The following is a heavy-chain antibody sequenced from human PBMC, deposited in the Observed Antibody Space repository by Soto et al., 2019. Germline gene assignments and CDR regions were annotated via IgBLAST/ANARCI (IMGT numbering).Heavy chain of an antibody. CDR2: IWYDGSNK. Sequence: QVQLVESGGGVVQPGRSLRLSCAASGFTFSSYGMHWVRQAPGKGPEWVAVIWYDGSNKYYADSVKGRFTISRDNSKNTLYLQMNSLRAEDTAVYYCARGGSGWYYYMDVWGKGTTVTVSS. CDR1: GFTFSSYG. V-gene: IGHV3-33*01. CDR3: ARGGSGWYYYMDV. D-gene: IGHD6-19*01. J-gene: IGHJ6*03.